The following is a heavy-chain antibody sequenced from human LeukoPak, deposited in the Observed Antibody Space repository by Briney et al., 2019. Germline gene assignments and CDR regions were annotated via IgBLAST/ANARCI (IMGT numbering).Heavy chain of an antibody. CDR3: ARDSGSGNNDY. J-gene: IGHJ4*02. CDR2: ISAGNGNT. D-gene: IGHD1-26*01. CDR1: GYTFTSYA. Sequence: ATVKVSCKASGYTFTSYAIHWVRQAPGQRLEWMGWISAGNGNTKYSQNFQGRVTFISNTSATTAFMELSSLRSEDAAVYYCARDSGSGNNDYWGQGTLATVSS. V-gene: IGHV1-3*01.